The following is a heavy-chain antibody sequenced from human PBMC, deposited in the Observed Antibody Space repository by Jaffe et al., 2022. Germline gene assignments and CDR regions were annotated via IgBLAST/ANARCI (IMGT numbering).Heavy chain of an antibody. CDR3: AKVGVAAAADSYYYYYMDV. CDR2: IRYDGSNK. D-gene: IGHD6-13*01. V-gene: IGHV3-30*02. CDR1: GFTFSSYG. Sequence: QVQLVESGGGVVQPGGSLRLSCAASGFTFSSYGMHWVRQAPGKGLEWVAFIRYDGSNKYYADSVKGRFTISRDNSKNTLYLQMNSLRAEDTAVYYCAKVGVAAAADSYYYYYMDVWGKGTTVTVSS. J-gene: IGHJ6*03.